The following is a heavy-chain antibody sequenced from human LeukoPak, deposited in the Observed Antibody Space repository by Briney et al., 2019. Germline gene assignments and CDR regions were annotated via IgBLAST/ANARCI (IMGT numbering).Heavy chain of an antibody. CDR2: ISDVEYST. D-gene: IGHD3-10*01. CDR3: ARHDSYIPY. Sequence: PGGSLRLSCAASGFTFSNYAMSWVRQAPGKGLEWVSGISDVEYSTYYTDSVKGRFTISRDNSKNTVYLAMNNLRAEDTAVYFCARHDSYIPYWGQGSLVTVSS. J-gene: IGHJ4*02. V-gene: IGHV3-23*01. CDR1: GFTFSNYA.